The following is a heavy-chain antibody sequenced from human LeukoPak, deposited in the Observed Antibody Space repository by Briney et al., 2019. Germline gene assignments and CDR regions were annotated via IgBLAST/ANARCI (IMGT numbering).Heavy chain of an antibody. J-gene: IGHJ4*02. CDR2: INSDGSST. D-gene: IGHD6-19*01. V-gene: IGHV3-74*01. CDR3: ANPHATRYSSGWGFDY. CDR1: GFTFSSYW. Sequence: GGSLRLSCAASGFTFSSYWMHWVRQAPGKGLVWVSRINSDGSSTSYADSVKGRFTISRDNAKNTLYLQMNSLRAEDTAVYYCANPHATRYSSGWGFDYWGEGTLVTVS.